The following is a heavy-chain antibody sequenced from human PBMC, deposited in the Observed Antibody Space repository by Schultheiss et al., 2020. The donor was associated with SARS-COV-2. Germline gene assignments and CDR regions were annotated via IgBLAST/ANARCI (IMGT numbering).Heavy chain of an antibody. CDR2: ISSSGSTI. D-gene: IGHD6-19*01. CDR1: GFTFSSYE. J-gene: IGHJ6*02. V-gene: IGHV3-48*03. CDR3: ARDQGGWSDYYGMDV. Sequence: GSLRLSCAASGFTFSSYEMNWVRQAPGKGLEWVSYISSSGSTIYYADSVKGRFTISRDNAKNSLYLQMNSLRAEDTALYYCARDQGGWSDYYGMDVWGQGTTVTVSS.